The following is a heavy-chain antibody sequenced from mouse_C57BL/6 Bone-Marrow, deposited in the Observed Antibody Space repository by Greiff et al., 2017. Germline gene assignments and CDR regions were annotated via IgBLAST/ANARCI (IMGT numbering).Heavy chain of an antibody. CDR3: ARLGREVPYDYAMDY. J-gene: IGHJ4*01. D-gene: IGHD4-1*01. V-gene: IGHV1-76*01. CDR2: IYPGSGNT. CDR1: GYTFTDYY. Sequence: QVQLQQSGAELVRPGASVKLSCKASGYTFTDYYINWVKQRPGQGLEWIARIYPGSGNTYYNEKSKGKATLTAEKSSITAYMQLSSLTSEDSAVYFCARLGREVPYDYAMDYWGQGTSVTVSS.